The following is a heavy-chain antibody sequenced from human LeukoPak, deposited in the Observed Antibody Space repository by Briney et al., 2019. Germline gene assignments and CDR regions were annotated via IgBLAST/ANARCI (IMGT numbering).Heavy chain of an antibody. CDR2: IKSKSDGGTI. V-gene: IGHV3-15*01. J-gene: IGHJ4*02. CDR1: GYNFNDAW. Sequence: GGSLRLSCEASGYNFNDAWVSWVRQAPGKGLEWVGRIKSKSDGGTIDYAAPVKGRFTISRDDSRNTLYLQMNSLKTEDTAVYYCTTRRQDGWWGQGTLVTVS. CDR3: TTRRQDGW. D-gene: IGHD2-15*01.